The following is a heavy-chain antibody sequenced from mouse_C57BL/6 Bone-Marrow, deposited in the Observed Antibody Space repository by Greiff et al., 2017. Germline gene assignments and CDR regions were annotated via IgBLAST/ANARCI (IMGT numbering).Heavy chain of an antibody. J-gene: IGHJ3*01. V-gene: IGHV7-3*01. CDR2: IRNKANGYTT. Sequence: EVKVVESGGGLVQPGGSLSLSCAASGFTFTDYYMSWVRQPPGKALEWLGFIRNKANGYTTEYSASVKGRFTISSDNSQSILYLQMNALRAEDSATYYCARSNGDEGFAYWGQGTLVTVSA. CDR1: GFTFTDYY. CDR3: ARSNGDEGFAY. D-gene: IGHD3-3*01.